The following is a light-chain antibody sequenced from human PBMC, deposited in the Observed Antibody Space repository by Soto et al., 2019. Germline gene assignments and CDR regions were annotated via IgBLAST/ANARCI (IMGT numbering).Light chain of an antibody. CDR3: SSYTSSSSYV. CDR2: TVN. CDR1: SSDVGGYKY. J-gene: IGLJ1*01. Sequence: SALPKPASLSGSPGRSITISCTGTSSDVGGYKYVSWYQQHPGKAPKLLIYTVNNRPSGVSNRFSGSKSGNTASLTISGLQAEDEADYYCSSYTSSSSYVFGTGTKVPS. V-gene: IGLV2-14*03.